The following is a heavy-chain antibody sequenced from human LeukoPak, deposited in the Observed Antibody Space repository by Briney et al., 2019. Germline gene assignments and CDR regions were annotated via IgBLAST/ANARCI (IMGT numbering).Heavy chain of an antibody. Sequence: PGGSLRLSCSASGFTFSSYTMHWVRQAPGKGLEYVAGISSYGGSTYYADSVKGRSTISRDNSKNTLYLQMSSLRVEDTAVYYCVKAEDSSSWYYFDYWGQGTLVTVSS. V-gene: IGHV3-64D*06. D-gene: IGHD6-13*01. J-gene: IGHJ4*02. CDR3: VKAEDSSSWYYFDY. CDR1: GFTFSSYT. CDR2: ISSYGGST.